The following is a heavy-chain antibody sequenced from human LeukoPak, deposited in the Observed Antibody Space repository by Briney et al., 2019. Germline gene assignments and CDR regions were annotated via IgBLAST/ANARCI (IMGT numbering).Heavy chain of an antibody. V-gene: IGHV3-30*01. Sequence: GGSLRLSCAASGFTFKSYPMHWVRQTPGKGPEWVAAISFDGSNKYYADSVQGRFTLSRDNSNNILYLQMNSLRGEDMAVYYCARDPGNKQLGPFDYWGQGTLVTVSS. D-gene: IGHD2/OR15-2a*01. CDR2: ISFDGSNK. CDR1: GFTFKSYP. J-gene: IGHJ4*02. CDR3: ARDPGNKQLGPFDY.